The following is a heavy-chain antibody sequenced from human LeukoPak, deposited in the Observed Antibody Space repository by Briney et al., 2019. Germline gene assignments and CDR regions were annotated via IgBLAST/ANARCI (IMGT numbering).Heavy chain of an antibody. Sequence: SETLSLTCTVSGGSISSYYWSWIRQPPGKGLEWIGYIYYSGSTNYNPSLKSRVTISVDTSKNQFSLKLSSVTAADTAVYYCARVVAYGDWYRRYYYYMDVWGKGTTVTVSS. CDR2: IYYSGST. V-gene: IGHV4-59*12. CDR3: ARVVAYGDWYRRYYYYMDV. D-gene: IGHD4-17*01. J-gene: IGHJ6*03. CDR1: GGSISSYY.